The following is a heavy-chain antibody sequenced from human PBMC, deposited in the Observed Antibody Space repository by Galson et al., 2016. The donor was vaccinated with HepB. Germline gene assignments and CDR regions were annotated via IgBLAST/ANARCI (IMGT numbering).Heavy chain of an antibody. V-gene: IGHV4-34*01. J-gene: IGHJ3*02. Sequence: SETLSLTCAVYGGSFSGYYWSWIRQPPGKGLEWIGEINHSGSTNYNPSLKSRVTISVDTSKNQSSLKLSSVTAADTAVYYCARGFNSFGSGSYNAFDIWGQGT. CDR3: ARGFNSFGSGSYNAFDI. CDR2: INHSGST. CDR1: GGSFSGYY. D-gene: IGHD1-26*01.